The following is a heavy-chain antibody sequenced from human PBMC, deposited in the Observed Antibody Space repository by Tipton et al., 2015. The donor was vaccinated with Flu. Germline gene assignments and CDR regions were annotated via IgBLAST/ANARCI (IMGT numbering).Heavy chain of an antibody. V-gene: IGHV4-59*01. CDR2: IYYTGST. Sequence: TLSLTCTISGGSISTYHWSWIRQPPGKGLEWIGHIYYTGSTNYNPPLKSRVTISLDRSKNQFSLKLTSVTVADTAVYYCARDRGGFGSWGQGTLVTVSS. CDR3: ARDRGGFGS. CDR1: GGSISTYH. D-gene: IGHD2-15*01. J-gene: IGHJ5*01.